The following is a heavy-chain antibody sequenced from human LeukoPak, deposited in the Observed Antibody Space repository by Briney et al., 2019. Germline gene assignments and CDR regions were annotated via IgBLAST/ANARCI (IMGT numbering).Heavy chain of an antibody. J-gene: IGHJ2*01. CDR2: IYYSGST. CDR1: GGSISSYY. D-gene: IGHD2-15*01. Sequence: SETLSLTCTVSGGSISSYYWSWIRQPPGKGLEWIGYIYYSGSTNYDPSLKSRVTISVDTSKNQFSLKLSSVTAADTAVYYCARQYCSGGSCYWYFDLWGRGTLVTVSS. CDR3: ARQYCSGGSCYWYFDL. V-gene: IGHV4-59*01.